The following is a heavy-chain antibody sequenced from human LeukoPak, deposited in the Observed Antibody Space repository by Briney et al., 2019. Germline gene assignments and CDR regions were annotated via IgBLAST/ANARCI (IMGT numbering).Heavy chain of an antibody. CDR3: AVSSGWYRGGLDY. CDR1: GGSISRYY. J-gene: IGHJ4*02. V-gene: IGHV4-4*07. CDR2: IYTSGST. Sequence: SDALSLTCIVSGGSISRYYWSLIRQPAGTGLEWIGRIYTSGSTNYNPSLMSRVTMSEDTSKNQFSLKLSSVTAAHSAVYSWAVSSGWYRGGLDYWGQGTLVTVSS. D-gene: IGHD6-19*01.